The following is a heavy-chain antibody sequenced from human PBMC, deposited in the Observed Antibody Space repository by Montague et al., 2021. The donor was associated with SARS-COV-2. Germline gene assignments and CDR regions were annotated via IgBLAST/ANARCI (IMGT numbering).Heavy chain of an antibody. D-gene: IGHD4-23*01. V-gene: IGHV3-74*01. CDR3: ASSRTTVESGTAIDS. J-gene: IGHJ4*02. CDR2: INRDGSVR. Sequence: SLRLSCAASGFTSSSYWMHWVRKGPGKGLVWVSRINRDGSVRSYXXSLRGRFTISRDIAKNTLYLQMDGPRVGDTALYFCASSRTTVESGTAIDSWGQGTLVTVST. CDR1: GFTSSSYW.